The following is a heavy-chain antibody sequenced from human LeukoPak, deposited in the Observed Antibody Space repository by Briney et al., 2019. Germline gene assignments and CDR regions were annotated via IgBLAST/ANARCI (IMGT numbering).Heavy chain of an antibody. J-gene: IGHJ4*02. CDR3: ARVQQGGYYFDY. V-gene: IGHV4-30-4*08. CDR1: GGSISSGDYY. Sequence: PSQTRSLTCTVSGGSISSGDYYWSWIRQPPGKGLEWIGYIYYSGSTYYNPSLKGRVTISVDTSKNQFSLKLSSVTAADTAVYYCARVQQGGYYFDYWGQGTLVTVSS. D-gene: IGHD1-1*01. CDR2: IYYSGST.